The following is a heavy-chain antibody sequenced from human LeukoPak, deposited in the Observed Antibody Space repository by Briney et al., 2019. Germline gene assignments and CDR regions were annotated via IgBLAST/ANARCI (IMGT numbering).Heavy chain of an antibody. CDR3: ARDLKTGYSSSWYYFDY. D-gene: IGHD6-13*01. J-gene: IGHJ4*02. Sequence: GGSLRLSCAASGFTFSSYWMSWVRQAPGKGLEWVANIKQDGSEKYYVDSVKGRFTISRDNAKNSLYLQMNSLRAEDTAVYYCARDLKTGYSSSWYYFDYWGQGTLVTVSS. V-gene: IGHV3-7*05. CDR2: IKQDGSEK. CDR1: GFTFSSYW.